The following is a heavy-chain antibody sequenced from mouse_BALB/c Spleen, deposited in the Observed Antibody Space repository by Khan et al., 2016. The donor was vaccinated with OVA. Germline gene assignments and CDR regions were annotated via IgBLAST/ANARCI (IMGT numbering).Heavy chain of an antibody. Sequence: QVQLQQPGAELVRPGASVKLSCKASGYTFTSYWINWVKQRPGQGLEWIGNIYPSDSYTNYNQKFKDKATLTVDKSSRTAYMQLSSPTSEASAVYYCTRSYGNYPDYWGQGTTLTVSS. V-gene: IGHV1-69*02. CDR1: GYTFTSYW. D-gene: IGHD2-10*02. CDR3: TRSYGNYPDY. J-gene: IGHJ2*01. CDR2: IYPSDSYT.